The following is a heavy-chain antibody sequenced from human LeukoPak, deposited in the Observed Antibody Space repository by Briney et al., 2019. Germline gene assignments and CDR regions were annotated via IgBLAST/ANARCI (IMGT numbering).Heavy chain of an antibody. CDR3: ARPPDY. J-gene: IGHJ4*02. CDR1: GYTFSSYW. V-gene: IGHV5-51*01. Sequence: GESLKISCEASGYTFSSYWIGWVRQMPGKGLEWMGIIYPTDSSTKYSPSFQGQVTISVDKSINTAYLQWSSLKASDTAMYYCARPPDYWGRGTLVTVSS. CDR2: IYPTDSST.